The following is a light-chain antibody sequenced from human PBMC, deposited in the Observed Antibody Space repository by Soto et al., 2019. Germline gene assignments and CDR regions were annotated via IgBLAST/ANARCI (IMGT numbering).Light chain of an antibody. J-gene: IGLJ1*01. Sequence: QSVLTQPASVSGSPGQSITISCTGTSSDVGGYNYVSWYQQQSGKAPKLMIHEVSNRPSGVSNRFSGSKSGNTASLTISGLQAEDEADYFCSSYSISTADLFGTGTKLTVL. CDR1: SSDVGGYNY. CDR3: SSYSISTADL. CDR2: EVS. V-gene: IGLV2-14*01.